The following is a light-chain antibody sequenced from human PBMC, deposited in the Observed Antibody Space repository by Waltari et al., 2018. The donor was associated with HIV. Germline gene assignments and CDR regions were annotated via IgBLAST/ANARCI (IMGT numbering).Light chain of an antibody. V-gene: IGKV4-1*01. CDR1: QNLLYRSNNKNY. CDR2: WSS. CDR3: QQYYRTPLT. Sequence: DIVMTQSPRSLTVSLGDRATLHCTSSQNLLYRSNNKNYVAWYQQKAGQPPKLLIYWSSTRESGVPDRFSGGGSGTDFTLTISTLQAEDVAVYYCQQYYRTPLTFGGGTKVEIK. J-gene: IGKJ4*01.